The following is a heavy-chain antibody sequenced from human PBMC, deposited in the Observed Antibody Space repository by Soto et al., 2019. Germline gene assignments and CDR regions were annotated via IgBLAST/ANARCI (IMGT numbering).Heavy chain of an antibody. D-gene: IGHD2-15*01. CDR3: ARGDCVGGTCYSLAGSFYYCMDV. V-gene: IGHV3-74*01. CDR1: GFTFSNYW. CDR2: INSDGSVS. Sequence: EVQLVESGGGLVQPGGSLRLSCAASGFTFSNYWMYWVRQAPGKGLVWVSRINSDGSVSSYADSVKGRLTISRDNVKNTLYLQMDGLRAEDTAVYYCARGDCVGGTCYSLAGSFYYCMDVWGKGTTVTVFS. J-gene: IGHJ6*03.